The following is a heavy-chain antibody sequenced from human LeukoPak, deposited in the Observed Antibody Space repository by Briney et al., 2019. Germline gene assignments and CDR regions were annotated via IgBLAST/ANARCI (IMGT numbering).Heavy chain of an antibody. CDR1: GGSISSYY. J-gene: IGHJ4*02. CDR2: IYSSGST. D-gene: IGHD6-19*01. V-gene: IGHV4-4*07. Sequence: PSETLSLTCTVSGGSISSYYWSWIRQPAGKGLEWIGRIYSSGSTNHNPSLKSRITMSVDTSKNQLSLKLSSVTAADTAVYYCARDGVNSDWPPHFWGQGTPVTVSS. CDR3: ARDGVNSDWPPHF.